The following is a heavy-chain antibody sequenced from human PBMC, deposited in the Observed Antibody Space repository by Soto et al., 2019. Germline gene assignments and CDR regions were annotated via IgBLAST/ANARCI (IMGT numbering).Heavy chain of an antibody. CDR2: IYPGDSDT. D-gene: IGHD6-13*01. J-gene: IGHJ6*02. Sequence: GESLKISCKGSGYSFTSYWIGWVRQMPGKGLEWMGIIYPGDSDTRYSPSFQGQVTISADKSISTAYLQWSSLKASDTAMYYCASPILYSSSGRKYYYYYGMDVWGQGTTVTV. CDR1: GYSFTSYW. CDR3: ASPILYSSSGRKYYYYYGMDV. V-gene: IGHV5-51*01.